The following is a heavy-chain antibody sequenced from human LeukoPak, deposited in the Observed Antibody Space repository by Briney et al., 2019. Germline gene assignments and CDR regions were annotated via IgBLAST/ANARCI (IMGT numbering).Heavy chain of an antibody. CDR1: GGTFSSYA. CDR3: ARHSHNYDFWSGYPLDY. D-gene: IGHD3-3*01. CDR2: IIPIFGTA. J-gene: IGHJ4*02. Sequence: SVKVSCKASGGTFSSYAINWVRQAPGQGLEWMGGIIPIFGTANYAQKFQGRVTITTDESTSTAYMELSSMRSEDTAVYYCARHSHNYDFWSGYPLDYWGQGTLVTVSS. V-gene: IGHV1-69*05.